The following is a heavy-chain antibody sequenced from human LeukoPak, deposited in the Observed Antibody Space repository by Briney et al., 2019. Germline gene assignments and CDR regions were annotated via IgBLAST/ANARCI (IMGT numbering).Heavy chain of an antibody. J-gene: IGHJ5*02. CDR1: GGSFSGYY. D-gene: IGHD1-26*01. CDR3: ARRRPGRNWIDP. Sequence: SETLSLTCAVYGGSFSGYYWSWIRQPPGKGLEWIGEINHSGSTNYNPSLKSRVTISVDTSKNQFSLKLSSVTASDTAMYYCARRRPGRNWIDPWGQGTLVTVSS. CDR2: INHSGST. V-gene: IGHV4-34*01.